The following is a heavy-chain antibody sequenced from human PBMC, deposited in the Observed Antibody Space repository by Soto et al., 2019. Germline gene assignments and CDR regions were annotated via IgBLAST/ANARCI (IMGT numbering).Heavy chain of an antibody. CDR1: GFTFSSYG. V-gene: IGHV3-33*01. J-gene: IGHJ6*02. D-gene: IGHD6-13*01. CDR3: ARDPCQQLDEPYYYGMDV. CDR2: IWYYGSNK. Sequence: QVQLVESGGGVVQPGRSLRLSCAASGFTFSSYGMHWVRQAPGKGLEWVAVIWYYGSNKYYADSVKGRFTISRDNSKNTLYRQLNSLRADDTGVYYCARDPCQQLDEPYYYGMDVWGQGTTVTVSS.